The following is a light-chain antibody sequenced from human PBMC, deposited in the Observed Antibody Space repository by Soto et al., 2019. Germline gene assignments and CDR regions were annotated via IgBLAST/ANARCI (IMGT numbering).Light chain of an antibody. J-gene: IGKJ4*01. V-gene: IGKV3-20*01. CDR1: QSVSYY. CDR3: QQYGSSPLT. Sequence: EIVLTQSPGTLSLSPGERATLSCRASQSVSYYLAWYQQKPGQAPRLLIYGASSRATGIPDRFSGSGSGTDFTLTISRLEPEDFAVYYCQQYGSSPLTFGGGTKVDI. CDR2: GAS.